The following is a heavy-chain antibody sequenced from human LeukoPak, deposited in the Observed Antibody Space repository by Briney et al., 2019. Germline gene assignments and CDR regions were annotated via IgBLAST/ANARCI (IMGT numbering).Heavy chain of an antibody. V-gene: IGHV3-23*01. CDR2: ITGSGGFT. J-gene: IGHJ4*02. CDR3: AKENGSYYGRHDY. CDR1: GFTFNSYA. Sequence: GGSLRLSCAASGFTFNSYAMSWVRQAPGKGLEWVSTITGSGGFTYYADSVKGRFTISRDNSKNTLYLQMNSLRAEDTAVYYCAKENGSYYGRHDYWGQGTLVTVSS. D-gene: IGHD1-26*01.